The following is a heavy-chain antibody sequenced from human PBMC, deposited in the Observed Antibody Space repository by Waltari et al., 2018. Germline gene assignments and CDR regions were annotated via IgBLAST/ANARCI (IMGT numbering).Heavy chain of an antibody. V-gene: IGHV1-2*06. CDR3: ARRHANVQLIPTDY. D-gene: IGHD6-6*01. CDR1: GYTFTGYY. J-gene: IGHJ4*02. Sequence: QVQLVQSGAEVKKPGASVKVSCKASGYTFTGYYMHWVRQAPGQGLEWRGRSNPNSGGTNYAQKFQGRVTMTRDTSISTAYMELSRLRSDDTAVYYGARRHANVQLIPTDYWGQGTLVTVSA. CDR2: SNPNSGGT.